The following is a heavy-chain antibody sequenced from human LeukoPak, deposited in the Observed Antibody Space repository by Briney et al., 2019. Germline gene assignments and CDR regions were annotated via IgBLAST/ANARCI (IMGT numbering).Heavy chain of an antibody. V-gene: IGHV3-30*04. CDR2: ISYDGSNE. J-gene: IGHJ5*02. D-gene: IGHD3-10*01. CDR1: GFTFSSYA. Sequence: GGSLRLSCAASGFTFSSYAMHWVRQAPGKGLEWVAVISYDGSNEYYADSVKGRFTISRDNSKNTLYLQMNSLRAEDTAVYYCAREGITMVREIDPWGQGTLVTVSS. CDR3: AREGITMVREIDP.